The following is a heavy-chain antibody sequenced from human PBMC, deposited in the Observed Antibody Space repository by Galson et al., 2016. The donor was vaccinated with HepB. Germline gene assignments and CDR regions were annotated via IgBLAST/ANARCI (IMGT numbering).Heavy chain of an antibody. D-gene: IGHD2-21*01. CDR2: ISGGGVRT. J-gene: IGHJ5*02. Sequence: SLRLSCAASGFIFSDYGMNWVRQAPGKGLQWVSAISGGGVRTWSADFMKGRFTISRDNSRNTLYLEMNSLRAEDTAVYYCARDAAYCGSNTSHSGWVGPWGQGTLVTVSS. CDR3: ARDAAYCGSNTSHSGWVGP. CDR1: GFIFSDYG. V-gene: IGHV3-23*01.